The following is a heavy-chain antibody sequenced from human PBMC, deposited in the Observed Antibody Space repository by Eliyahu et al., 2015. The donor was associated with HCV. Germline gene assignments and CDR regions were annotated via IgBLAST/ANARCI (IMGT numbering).Heavy chain of an antibody. J-gene: IGHJ4*02. CDR3: ARHSGSHFDY. D-gene: IGHD6-25*01. Sequence: EVQLVQSGAEVKNPGESLKISCKGSGYSFTNDWIGWVRQMPGKGLEWMGIIYPGNSDTAYSPSFQGQVTISADKSITTAYLQWRSLKASDTAMYYCARHSGSHFDYWGQGTLVTVSS. CDR1: GYSFTNDW. CDR2: IYPGNSDT. V-gene: IGHV5-51*01.